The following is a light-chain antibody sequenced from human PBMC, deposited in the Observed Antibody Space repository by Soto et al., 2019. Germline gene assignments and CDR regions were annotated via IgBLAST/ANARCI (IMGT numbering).Light chain of an antibody. CDR2: AAS. CDR3: QQSYSTPGT. Sequence: DIQTTQSPSSLSASVGDRVTITCRASQSISSYLNWYQQKPGKAPKLLIYAASSLQSGVPSRFSGSGSGTDFTLTISSLQPEDFATYYCQQSYSTPGTFGQGTKVDI. CDR1: QSISSY. V-gene: IGKV1-39*01. J-gene: IGKJ1*01.